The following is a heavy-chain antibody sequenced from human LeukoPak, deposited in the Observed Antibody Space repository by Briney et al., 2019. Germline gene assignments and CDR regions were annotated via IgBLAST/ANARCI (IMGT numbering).Heavy chain of an antibody. CDR1: GDSVFSNSS. J-gene: IGHJ3*02. Sequence: SQTPSLTCAISGDSVFSNSSWNWIRQSPSRGLEWLGRTYYRSKWYNDYVVSVKSRININPDTSKNQFSLQLNSVTPEDTAVYYCARGGQGDGYSADEAFDIWGQGTMVTVS. CDR2: TYYRSKWYN. CDR3: ARGGQGDGYSADEAFDI. V-gene: IGHV6-1*01. D-gene: IGHD5-18*01.